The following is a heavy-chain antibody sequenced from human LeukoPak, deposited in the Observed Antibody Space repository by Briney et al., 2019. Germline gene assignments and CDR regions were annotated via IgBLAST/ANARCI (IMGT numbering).Heavy chain of an antibody. D-gene: IGHD2-15*01. CDR2: IYYSGNT. CDR1: GGSISSGGYY. Sequence: SQTLSLTCTVSGGSISSGGYYWSWIRQHPGKGLEWIGYIYYSGNTYYNPSLKSRVTISVDTSKNQFSLKLSSVTAADTAVYYCARGVVAATPNAFDIWGQGTMVTVSS. J-gene: IGHJ3*02. CDR3: ARGVVAATPNAFDI. V-gene: IGHV4-31*03.